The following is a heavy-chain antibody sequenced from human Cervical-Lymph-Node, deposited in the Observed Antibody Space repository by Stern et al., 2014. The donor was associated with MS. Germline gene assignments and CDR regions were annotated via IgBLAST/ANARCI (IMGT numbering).Heavy chain of an antibody. CDR2: SFSNDEQ. Sequence: QVTLKESGPVLVKPTETLTLTCTVSGVSLTNARMGVSWIRQPPGKALEWLVHSFSNDEQSYSTYLKGRLTISKDTSKSQVVLTMTNMDPVDTATYYCARMMQHLAGDAFDIWGQGTVVTVSS. CDR1: GVSLTNARMG. V-gene: IGHV2-26*01. D-gene: IGHD6-13*01. CDR3: ARMMQHLAGDAFDI. J-gene: IGHJ3*02.